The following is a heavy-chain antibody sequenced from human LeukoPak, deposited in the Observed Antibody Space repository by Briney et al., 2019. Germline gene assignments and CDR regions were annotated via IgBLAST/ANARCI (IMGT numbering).Heavy chain of an antibody. V-gene: IGHV3-53*01. D-gene: IGHD2-15*01. CDR3: AREVVVVVAATTPHYYYYYGMDV. CDR1: GFTVSSNY. CDR2: IYSGGST. J-gene: IGHJ6*02. Sequence: GGSLRLSCAASGFTVSSNYMSWVRQAPGKGLEWVSVIYSGGSTYYADSVKGRFTISRDNSKNTLYLQMNSLRAEDTAVYYCAREVVVVVAATTPHYYYYYGMDVWGQGITVTVSS.